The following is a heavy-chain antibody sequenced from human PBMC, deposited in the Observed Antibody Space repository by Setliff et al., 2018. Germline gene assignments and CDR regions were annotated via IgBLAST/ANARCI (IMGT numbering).Heavy chain of an antibody. J-gene: IGHJ3*02. CDR2: ITPVLDTT. V-gene: IGHV1-69*11. CDR1: GGPFSNYA. CDR3: ARGAVNWAAFNI. Sequence: SVKVSCKASGGPFSNYAISWVRQAPGQGLEWLGRITPVLDTTDYSQKFQGRVIITADESTRTVDMELTSLRSEDTALYYCARGAVNWAAFNIWGQGTMVTVSS. D-gene: IGHD3-10*01.